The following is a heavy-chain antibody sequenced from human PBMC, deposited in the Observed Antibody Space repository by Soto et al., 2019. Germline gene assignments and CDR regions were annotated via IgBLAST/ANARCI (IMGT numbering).Heavy chain of an antibody. Sequence: QVQLVESGGGVVQPGRSLRLSCAASGFTFSSYGMHWVRQAPGKGLEWVAVISYDGSNKYYADSVKGRFTISRDNSKNTLYLQMNSLRSEDTAVYYCAKDLVRYFDWLYGMDVWGQGTTVTVSS. J-gene: IGHJ6*02. CDR2: ISYDGSNK. V-gene: IGHV3-30*18. CDR3: AKDLVRYFDWLYGMDV. D-gene: IGHD3-9*01. CDR1: GFTFSSYG.